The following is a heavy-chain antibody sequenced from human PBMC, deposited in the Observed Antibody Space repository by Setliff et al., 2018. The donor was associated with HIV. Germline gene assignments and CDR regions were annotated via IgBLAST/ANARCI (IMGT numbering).Heavy chain of an antibody. V-gene: IGHV4-39*01. D-gene: IGHD3-10*01. J-gene: IGHJ5*02. CDR3: ARHGSNWFDP. CDR2: IYYSGST. Sequence: SETLSLTCTVSGGSISSHYWSWIRQHPGKGLEWIGSIYYSGSTYYNPSLKSRVTISVDTSKNQFYLRLSSVTAADTAVYYCARHGSNWFDPWGQGTQVTVSS. CDR1: GGSISSHY.